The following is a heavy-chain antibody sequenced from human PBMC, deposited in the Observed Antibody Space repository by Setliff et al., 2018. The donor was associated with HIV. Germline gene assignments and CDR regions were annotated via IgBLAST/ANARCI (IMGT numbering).Heavy chain of an antibody. CDR3: TTDQGSSWFDP. CDR1: GFTFSNAW. Sequence: GGSLRLSCAASGFTFSNAWMSWVRQAPGKGLEWVGRIKSRTEGGTTDYAAPVKGSFTISRDDSKNTLYLQMNSLKTEDTAVYYCTTDQGSSWFDPWGQGTRVTVSS. V-gene: IGHV3-15*01. J-gene: IGHJ5*02. D-gene: IGHD2-2*01. CDR2: IKSRTEGGTT.